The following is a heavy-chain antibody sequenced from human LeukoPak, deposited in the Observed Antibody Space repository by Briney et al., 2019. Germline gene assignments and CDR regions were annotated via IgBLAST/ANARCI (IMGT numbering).Heavy chain of an antibody. CDR3: ASSYSYSSALQHFDY. V-gene: IGHV4-4*07. Sequence: SETLSLTCTVSGGSISSYYWSWIRQPAGKGLEWIGRIYTSGSTNYNPSLESRVTISVDTSKNQFSLKLGSVTAADTAVYYCASSYSYSSALQHFDYWGQGILVTVSS. D-gene: IGHD6-6*01. CDR2: IYTSGST. CDR1: GGSISSYY. J-gene: IGHJ4*02.